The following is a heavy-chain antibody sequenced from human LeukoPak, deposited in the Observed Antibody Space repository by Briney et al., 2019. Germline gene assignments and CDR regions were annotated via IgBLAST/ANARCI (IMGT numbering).Heavy chain of an antibody. J-gene: IGHJ4*02. CDR2: THNSGST. D-gene: IGHD6-19*01. Sequence: SETLSLTCSVSRGSMSTSYWTWIRQAPGKGLEWIGYTHNSGSTNYNPSPKSRVVTSIDTSKNQISLKVTSVTAADTAVYYCARGVAGRIRTTRLFDYWGQGTLVTVSS. CDR3: ARGVAGRIRTTRLFDY. CDR1: RGSMSTSY. V-gene: IGHV4-59*01.